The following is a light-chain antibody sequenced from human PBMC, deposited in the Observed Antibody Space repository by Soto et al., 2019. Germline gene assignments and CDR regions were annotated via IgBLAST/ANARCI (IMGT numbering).Light chain of an antibody. J-gene: IGKJ1*01. Sequence: DVQMTQSPSTLSVSVGDRVTITCRASQSITTWLAWYQQKPGKAPKLLIFQASTLKSGVPSRFSGSGSVTEFTLTISSLQPDDFATYYCQHHTSYMWAFGQGTKVEIK. CDR2: QAS. CDR1: QSITTW. CDR3: QHHTSYMWA. V-gene: IGKV1-5*03.